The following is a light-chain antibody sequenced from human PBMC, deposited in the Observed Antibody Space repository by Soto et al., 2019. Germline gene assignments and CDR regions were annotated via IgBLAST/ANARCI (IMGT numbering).Light chain of an antibody. CDR3: QQCFNWPLT. CDR2: DAS. J-gene: IGKJ4*01. CDR1: QSVSTS. V-gene: IGKV3-11*01. Sequence: EIVLTQSPATLSLSPGERATLSCRASQSVSTSLAWYQQKPGQAPRLLISDASNRATGVPARFSSSGSATNFTLTITCLESEDFAVYYCQQCFNWPLTVGGGTKVEIK.